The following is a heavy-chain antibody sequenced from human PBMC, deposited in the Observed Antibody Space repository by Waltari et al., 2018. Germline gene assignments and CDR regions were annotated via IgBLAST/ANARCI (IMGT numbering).Heavy chain of an antibody. V-gene: IGHV3-48*01. CDR3: ARDQVLNIAAAGIYGY. CDR2: ISSSSSTI. CDR1: TFSSYS. Sequence: TFSSYSMNWVRQAPGKGLEWVSYISSSSSTIYYADSVKGRFTISRDNAKNSLYLQMNSLRAEDTAVYYCARDQVLNIAAAGIYGYWGQGTLVTVSS. D-gene: IGHD6-13*01. J-gene: IGHJ4*02.